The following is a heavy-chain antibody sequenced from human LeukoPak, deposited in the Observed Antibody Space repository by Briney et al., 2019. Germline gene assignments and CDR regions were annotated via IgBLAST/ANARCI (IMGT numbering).Heavy chain of an antibody. V-gene: IGHV4-59*01. CDR1: GGSISSYY. D-gene: IGHD6-6*01. CDR3: ARSIAARRHYYYYMDV. CDR2: IYYSGST. Sequence: PSGTLSLTCTVSGGSISSYYWSWIRQPPGKGLEWIGYIYYSGSTNYNPSLKSRVTISVDTSKNQFSLKLSSVTAADTAVYYCARSIAARRHYYYYMDVWGKGTTVTVSS. J-gene: IGHJ6*03.